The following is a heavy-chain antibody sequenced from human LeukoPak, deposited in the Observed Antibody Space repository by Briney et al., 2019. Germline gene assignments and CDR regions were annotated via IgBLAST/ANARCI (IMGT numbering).Heavy chain of an antibody. V-gene: IGHV3-48*03. J-gene: IGHJ3*02. Sequence: GGSLRLSCAASGFTFSSYEMNWVRQAPGKGLEWVSYISSSGSTIYNADSVKGRFTISRDNAKNSLYLQMNSLRAEDTAVYYCARVLPRSGPVVTQRGYDALDIWGQGTMVTVSS. D-gene: IGHD2-21*02. CDR1: GFTFSSYE. CDR2: ISSSGSTI. CDR3: ARVLPRSGPVVTQRGYDALDI.